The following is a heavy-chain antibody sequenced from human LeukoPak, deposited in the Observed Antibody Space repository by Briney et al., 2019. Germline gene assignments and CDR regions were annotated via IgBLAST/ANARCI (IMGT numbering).Heavy chain of an antibody. Sequence: ASVKVSCKASGYTFTSYHMHWVRQAPGQGLEWMGIINPSGGSTSYAQKFQGRVTMTRDTSTSTVYMELSSLRSEDTAVYYCARGDYYYDSSGPYYFDYWGQGTLVTVSS. CDR2: INPSGGST. D-gene: IGHD3-22*01. CDR1: GYTFTSYH. CDR3: ARGDYYYDSSGPYYFDY. J-gene: IGHJ4*02. V-gene: IGHV1-46*01.